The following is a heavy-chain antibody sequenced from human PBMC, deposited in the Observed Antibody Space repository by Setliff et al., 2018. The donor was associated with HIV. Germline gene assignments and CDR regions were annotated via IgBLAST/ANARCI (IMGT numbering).Heavy chain of an antibody. Sequence: PSETPSLTCTVSGGTVNSGGYYWSWIRQHPGKGLEWIGFIYHRGNTHYNSSLKSRLTISVDTSKNQFSLKLNSVTAADTAVYFCARVALAGMSARPFYFDYWGQGALVTVSS. V-gene: IGHV4-31*03. CDR1: GGTVNSGGYY. J-gene: IGHJ4*02. CDR3: ARVALAGMSARPFYFDY. D-gene: IGHD6-6*01. CDR2: IYHRGNT.